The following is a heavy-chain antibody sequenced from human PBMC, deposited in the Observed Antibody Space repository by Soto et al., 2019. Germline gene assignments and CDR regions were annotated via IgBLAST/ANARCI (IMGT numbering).Heavy chain of an antibody. CDR3: AKGGYSSSWQNWFDP. CDR1: GFTFSNYA. V-gene: IGHV3-23*01. D-gene: IGHD6-13*01. J-gene: IGHJ5*02. Sequence: EVQLLESGGGLVQPGGSLRLSCAASGFTFSNYAMTWVRQATGKGLEWVSGISGSGSSLYYADSVKGRCTISRDNSKNTLYLQMNSLRAEDTAVYYCAKGGYSSSWQNWFDPWCKGTLVTVSS. CDR2: ISGSGSSL.